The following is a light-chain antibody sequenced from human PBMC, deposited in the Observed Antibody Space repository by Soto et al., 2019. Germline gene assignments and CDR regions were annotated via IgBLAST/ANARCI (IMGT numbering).Light chain of an antibody. CDR3: QQYITAPET. CDR1: QSVSSNY. V-gene: IGKV3-20*01. J-gene: IGKJ1*01. Sequence: EIVLTQSPGTLSLSPGERATLSCRASQSVSSNYLAWYQQKPGQAPRLLIYGASSRATGTPDRFSGSVSGTDFTLTISRLEPEDFAVYHCQQYITAPETFGQGTKV. CDR2: GAS.